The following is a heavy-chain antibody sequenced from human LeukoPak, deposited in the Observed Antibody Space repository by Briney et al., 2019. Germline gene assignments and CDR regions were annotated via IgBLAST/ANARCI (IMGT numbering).Heavy chain of an antibody. D-gene: IGHD1-7*01. V-gene: IGHV1-18*01. CDR2: ISAYNGNT. Sequence: ASVKVSCKSSGYTFTSYGISWVPQTPGQGLEWMGWISAYNGNTNYAQKLQGRVTMTTDTSTSTAYMELRSLRSDDTAVYYCASGAGTTWDDYWGQGTLVTVSS. CDR3: ASGAGTTWDDY. CDR1: GYTFTSYG. J-gene: IGHJ4*02.